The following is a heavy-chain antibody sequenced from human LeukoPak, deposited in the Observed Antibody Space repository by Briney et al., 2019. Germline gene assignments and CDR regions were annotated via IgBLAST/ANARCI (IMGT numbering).Heavy chain of an antibody. J-gene: IGHJ4*02. D-gene: IGHD3-10*01. CDR2: ITGSGGTT. CDR3: AKASGSPYYFDY. CDR1: AFTFSSYA. V-gene: IGHV3-23*01. Sequence: GGSLRLSCAASAFTFSSYAMSWVRQAPGKGLEWVSGITGSGGTTYYADSVKGRFTISRDNSKSTLYLQMNSLRADDTAVYYCAKASGSPYYFDYWGQGTLVTVSS.